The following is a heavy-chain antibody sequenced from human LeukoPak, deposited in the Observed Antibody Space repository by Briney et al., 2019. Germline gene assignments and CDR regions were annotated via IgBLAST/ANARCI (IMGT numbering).Heavy chain of an antibody. CDR2: TGSSSTTI. Sequence: GGSLRLSCAASGFTLSSYSMNWVRQAPGKGLEWVSYTGSSSTTIYYADSVKGRFTISRDNAKNSLYLQMNSLKAEDTAVYYCARGGDTMIVVVTYYFDYWGQGTLVTVSS. V-gene: IGHV3-48*01. CDR3: ARGGDTMIVVVTYYFDY. J-gene: IGHJ4*02. CDR1: GFTLSSYS. D-gene: IGHD3-22*01.